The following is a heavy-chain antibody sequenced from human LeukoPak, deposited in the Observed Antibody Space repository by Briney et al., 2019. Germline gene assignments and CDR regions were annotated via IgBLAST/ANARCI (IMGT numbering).Heavy chain of an antibody. J-gene: IGHJ4*02. CDR3: AKDSSWNDVPGFTDY. D-gene: IGHD1-1*01. CDR1: GFTFSSYG. CDR2: IRYDGSNK. V-gene: IGHV3-30*02. Sequence: AGGSLRLSCAASGFTFSSYGMHWVRQAPGKGLEWVAFIRYDGSNKYYADSVKGRFTISRDNSKNTLYLQMNSLRAEDTAVYYCAKDSSWNDVPGFTDYWGQGTLVTVSS.